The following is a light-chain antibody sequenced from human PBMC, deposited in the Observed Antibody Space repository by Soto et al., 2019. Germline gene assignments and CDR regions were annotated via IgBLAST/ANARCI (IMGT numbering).Light chain of an antibody. Sequence: EIVLTQSPCTLSLSPGERATLSCSASQRVRSSHLAWYQQMPGQAPRLLIYGASNRATGIPDRFSGSGSGTDFTLTISRLEPEDFAVYYCQQYSSSPLTFGGGTKVDIK. CDR3: QQYSSSPLT. V-gene: IGKV3-20*01. CDR1: QRVRSSH. J-gene: IGKJ4*01. CDR2: GAS.